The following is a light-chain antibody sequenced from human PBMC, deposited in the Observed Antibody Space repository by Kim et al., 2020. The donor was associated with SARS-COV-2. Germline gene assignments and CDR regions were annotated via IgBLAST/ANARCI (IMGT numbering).Light chain of an antibody. CDR3: QAWDSSTWV. V-gene: IGLV3-1*01. CDR2: QDT. J-gene: IGLJ3*02. Sequence: SVSTGQTASITCSADKLGDKYVCWYQQRPGQSPVLVISQDTKRPSGIPERFSGSNSGNTATLTISGTQAMDEADYYCQAWDSSTWVFGGGTQLTVL. CDR1: KLGDKY.